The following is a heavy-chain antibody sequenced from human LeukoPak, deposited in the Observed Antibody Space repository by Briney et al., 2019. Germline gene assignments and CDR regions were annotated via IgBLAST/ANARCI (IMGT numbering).Heavy chain of an antibody. CDR1: GFTFSSYS. CDR3: ARDQRDYYYYMDV. J-gene: IGHJ6*03. Sequence: GGSLRLSCAASGFTFSSYSINWVRQAPGKGLEWVSYISSSSRTIWYADSVEGRFTISRDNAKKSLYLQMNSLRAEDTAVYYCARDQRDYYYYMDVWGKGTTVTVSS. CDR2: ISSSSRTI. V-gene: IGHV3-48*04.